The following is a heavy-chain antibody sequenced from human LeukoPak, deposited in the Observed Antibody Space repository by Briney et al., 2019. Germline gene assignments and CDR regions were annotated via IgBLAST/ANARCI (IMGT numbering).Heavy chain of an antibody. J-gene: IGHJ4*02. V-gene: IGHV3-23*01. CDR3: AKDFSGSGSYIFDY. D-gene: IGHD3-10*01. CDR1: GFTFSRYA. CDR2: ISGSGGST. Sequence: GGSLRLSCAASGFTFSRYAMSWVRQAPGKGLEGVSAISGSGGSTYYADSVKGRFTISRDNSKNTLYLQMNSLRAEDTAVYYCAKDFSGSGSYIFDYWGQGTLVTVPS.